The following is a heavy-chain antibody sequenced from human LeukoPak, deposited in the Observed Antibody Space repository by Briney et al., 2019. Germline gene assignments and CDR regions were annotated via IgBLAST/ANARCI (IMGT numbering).Heavy chain of an antibody. D-gene: IGHD1-14*01. J-gene: IGHJ4*02. Sequence: GGSLRLSCAASGFTFSSYGMHWVRQAPGKGLEWVAFIRYDGSNKYYADSVKGRFTISRDNSKNTLYLQMNSLRAEDTAVYYCAKGPGGWQTGEFDYWGQGTLVTVSP. CDR1: GFTFSSYG. CDR2: IRYDGSNK. CDR3: AKGPGGWQTGEFDY. V-gene: IGHV3-30*02.